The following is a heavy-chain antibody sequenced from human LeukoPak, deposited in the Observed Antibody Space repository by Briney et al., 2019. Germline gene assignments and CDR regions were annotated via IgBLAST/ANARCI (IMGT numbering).Heavy chain of an antibody. CDR1: GGTFSSYA. CDR2: IIPIFGTA. Sequence: SVKVSCKASGGTFSSYAISWVRQAPGQGLEWMGGIIPIFGTANYAQKFQGRVTITADKSTSTAYMELSSLRSEDTAVYYCARAEWELLGRYYYYYMDVWGKGTPVTISS. CDR3: ARAEWELLGRYYYYYMDV. D-gene: IGHD1-26*01. V-gene: IGHV1-69*06. J-gene: IGHJ6*03.